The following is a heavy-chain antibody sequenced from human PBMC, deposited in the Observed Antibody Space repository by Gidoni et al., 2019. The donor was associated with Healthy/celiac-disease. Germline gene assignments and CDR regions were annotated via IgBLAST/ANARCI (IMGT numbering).Heavy chain of an antibody. J-gene: IGHJ6*02. CDR1: GGSISSYY. D-gene: IGHD3-22*01. CDR3: ARDPGGYYDSSGYYYYYYGMDV. V-gene: IGHV4-59*01. Sequence: QVQLQESGPGLVKPSETLSLTCPVPGGSISSYYWSWIRQPPGKGLEWIGYIYYSGSTNYNPSLKSRVTISVDTSKNQFSLKLSSVTAADTAVYYCARDPGGYYDSSGYYYYYYGMDVWGQGTTVTVSS. CDR2: IYYSGST.